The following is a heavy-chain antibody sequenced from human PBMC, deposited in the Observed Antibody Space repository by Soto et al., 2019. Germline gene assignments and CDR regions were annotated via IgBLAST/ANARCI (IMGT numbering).Heavy chain of an antibody. J-gene: IGHJ5*02. D-gene: IGHD3-22*01. CDR1: GGSISNSRYY. Sequence: QLQLQESGPGLVKSSETLFLTCSVSGGSISNSRYYWAWIRQPPGKGLEWIGSIYHTGNTYYNPSFRSRVTISVDTSKNQFSLRLTSVTAADTAVHYCARDYYDSSDNTTNWFDPWGQGTLVTVSS. CDR3: ARDYYDSSDNTTNWFDP. V-gene: IGHV4-39*01. CDR2: IYHTGNT.